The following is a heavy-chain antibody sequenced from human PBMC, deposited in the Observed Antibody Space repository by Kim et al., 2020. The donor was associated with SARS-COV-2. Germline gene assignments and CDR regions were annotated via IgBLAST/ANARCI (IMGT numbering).Heavy chain of an antibody. Sequence: SETLSLTCTVSGCSISSSSYYWGWIRQPPGQGLEWIGSIYYSGSTYYNTALRSRVTIYVDTSKNQFSLKLSSVTAADTAVYYCASHSRIVVVAAAILAWGQGTMVTVSS. CDR2: IYYSGST. J-gene: IGHJ5*01. CDR1: GCSISSSSYY. D-gene: IGHD2-2*01. CDR3: ASHSRIVVVAAAILA. V-gene: IGHV4-39*01.